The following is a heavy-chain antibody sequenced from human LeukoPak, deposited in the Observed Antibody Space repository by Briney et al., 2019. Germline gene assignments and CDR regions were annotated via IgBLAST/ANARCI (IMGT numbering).Heavy chain of an antibody. Sequence: ASVKVSCKASGYTFTSYDINWARQATGQGLEWMGWMNPNSGNTGYAQKFQGRVTMTRNTSISTAYMELSSLRSEDTAVYYCARSTFNSVNLDYWGQGTLVTVSS. CDR2: MNPNSGNT. CDR3: ARSTFNSVNLDY. J-gene: IGHJ4*02. V-gene: IGHV1-8*01. D-gene: IGHD4-23*01. CDR1: GYTFTSYD.